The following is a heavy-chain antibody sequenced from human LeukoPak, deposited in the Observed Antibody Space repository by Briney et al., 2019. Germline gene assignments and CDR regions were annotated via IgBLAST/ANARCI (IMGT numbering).Heavy chain of an antibody. Sequence: ASVKVSCKASGYTFTGYYIHWVRQAPGQGLEWMGWISAYNGNTNYAQKLQGRVTMTTDTSTSTAYMELRSLRSDDTAVYYCARRSEQQRSFDYWGQGTLVTVSS. CDR1: GYTFTGYY. D-gene: IGHD6-13*01. CDR3: ARRSEQQRSFDY. J-gene: IGHJ4*02. CDR2: ISAYNGNT. V-gene: IGHV1-18*04.